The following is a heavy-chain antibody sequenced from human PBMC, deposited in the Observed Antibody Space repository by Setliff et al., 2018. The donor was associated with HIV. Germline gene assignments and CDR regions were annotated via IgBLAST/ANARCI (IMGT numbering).Heavy chain of an antibody. D-gene: IGHD3-22*01. CDR1: GLTFNRYW. CDR2: IKFDGSES. V-gene: IGHV3-7*03. J-gene: IGHJ4*02. CDR3: ERAYNVYDYRFDCSGYDY. Sequence: TGGSLRLSCVASGLTFNRYWMSWVRQVPGKGLEWVSNIKFDGSESHYADSVKGRFIASTDNAKNSLFLQMNSLKAEDTAVYYCERAYNVYDYRFDCSGYDYWGQGTLVTVSS.